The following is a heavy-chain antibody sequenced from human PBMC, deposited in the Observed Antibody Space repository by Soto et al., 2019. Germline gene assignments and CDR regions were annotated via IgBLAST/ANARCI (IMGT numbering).Heavy chain of an antibody. CDR2: VFHTGSA. Sequence: QVQLQESGPGLMKPSGTLSLTCAVSGGSITSNWWCWVRQPPGKGLEWIAEVFHTGSANYNPSLMGRITSSMDKSRNHLSLNLNSVTAADAAVYYCARHIAVSGTRGFDHWGQGTLVTVSS. CDR3: ARHIAVSGTRGFDH. CDR1: GGSITSNW. V-gene: IGHV4-4*02. J-gene: IGHJ4*02. D-gene: IGHD2-21*01.